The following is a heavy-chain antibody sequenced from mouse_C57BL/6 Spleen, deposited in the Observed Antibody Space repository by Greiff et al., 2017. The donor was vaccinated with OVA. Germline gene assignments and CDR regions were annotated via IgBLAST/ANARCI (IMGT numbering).Heavy chain of an antibody. CDR1: GFTFSDYY. CDR2: INYDGSST. Sequence: EVHLVESEGGLVQPGSSMKLSCTASGFTFSDYYMAWVRQVPEKGLEWVANINYDGSSTYYLDSLKSRFIISRDNAKNILYLQMSSLKSEDTATYYCARDRRAGYFDVWGTGTTVTVSS. J-gene: IGHJ1*03. V-gene: IGHV5-16*01. D-gene: IGHD3-3*01. CDR3: ARDRRAGYFDV.